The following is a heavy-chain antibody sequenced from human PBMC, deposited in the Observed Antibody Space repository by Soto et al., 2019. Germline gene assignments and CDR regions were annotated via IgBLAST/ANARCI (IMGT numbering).Heavy chain of an antibody. CDR2: IYHSGST. V-gene: IGHV4-30-2*01. CDR1: GGAISSGGYS. CDR3: ARGQVVAAHH. D-gene: IGHD2-15*01. J-gene: IGHJ5*02. Sequence: QLQLQDSGSGLVRPSQTLSLTCAVSGGAISSGGYSWSWIRQPPGKGLEWIGYIYHSGSTYYNPSLKSRVTISVDRSKNQFSLKLSSVTAADTAVYYCARGQVVAAHHWGQGTLVTVSS.